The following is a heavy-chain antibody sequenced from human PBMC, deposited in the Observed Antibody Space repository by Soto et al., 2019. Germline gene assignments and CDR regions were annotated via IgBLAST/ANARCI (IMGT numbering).Heavy chain of an antibody. V-gene: IGHV4-30-2*01. CDR1: GGSISSGGYS. CDR3: ARVPDY. Sequence: LQLQESCSGLVKPSQTLSLTCAVSGGSISSGGYSWSWIRQPPGKGLEWIGYIYHSGSTYYNPSLKSRVTISVDRSKNQFSLKLSSVTAAVTAVYYCARVPDYWGQGTLVTVSS. J-gene: IGHJ4*02. CDR2: IYHSGST.